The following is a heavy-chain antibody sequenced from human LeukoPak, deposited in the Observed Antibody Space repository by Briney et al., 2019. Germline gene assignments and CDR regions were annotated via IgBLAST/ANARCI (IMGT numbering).Heavy chain of an antibody. CDR1: GSTFTGQF. CDR2: SNPNSGDT. Sequence: ASVKVSCKTSGSTFTGQFIHWVRQAPGQGLEWMGWSNPNSGDTNYAQKFQGRVTMTRDTSISTAYMDLSRVRSDDTAVYYCAREYSRYSGTYYDYWGQGTLVTVSS. V-gene: IGHV1-2*02. D-gene: IGHD5-12*01. CDR3: AREYSRYSGTYYDY. J-gene: IGHJ4*02.